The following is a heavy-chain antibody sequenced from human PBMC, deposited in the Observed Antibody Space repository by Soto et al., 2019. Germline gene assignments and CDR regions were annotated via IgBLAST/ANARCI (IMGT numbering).Heavy chain of an antibody. V-gene: IGHV4-39*01. CDR1: GGSISVTSYF. CDR2: IYYAGRT. Sequence: ETLSLTCSVSGGSISVTSYFWAWLRQPPGKGLEWIASIYYAGRTYYNPSLESRITISVDTSKNQFSLKLSSVTDADTAIYYCARKHGDSVNWFDPWGQGTLVTVSS. J-gene: IGHJ5*02. D-gene: IGHD4-17*01. CDR3: ARKHGDSVNWFDP.